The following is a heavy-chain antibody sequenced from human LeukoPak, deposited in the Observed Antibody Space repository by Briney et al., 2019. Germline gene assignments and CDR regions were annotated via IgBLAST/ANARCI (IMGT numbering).Heavy chain of an antibody. J-gene: IGHJ4*02. CDR1: GDTFTNYY. D-gene: IGHD3-3*01. V-gene: IGHV1-46*01. CDR3: ARWAGVRPGGYYDFWTGPYDY. Sequence: GASVKVSCKASGDTFTNYYMHWVRQAPGQGLEWMGIINPTGDSTRYAQKFQGRVTMTRDTSTSTVYMELSSLRSEDTAVYYCARWAGVRPGGYYDFWTGPYDYWGQGSLVTVSS. CDR2: INPTGDST.